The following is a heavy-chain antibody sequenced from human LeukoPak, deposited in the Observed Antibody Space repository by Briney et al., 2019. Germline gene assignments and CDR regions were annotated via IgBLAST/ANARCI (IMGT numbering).Heavy chain of an antibody. Sequence: GESLKISCQGSGYTFTSYWIGWVRQMPGKGLEWMGIIYTGDSDTRYSPSFQGQVTISADKYINTAYLQWSSLKASDTAIYYCARPSATVGATIDYWGQGTLVTVSS. CDR3: ARPSATVGATIDY. J-gene: IGHJ4*02. D-gene: IGHD1-26*01. V-gene: IGHV5-51*01. CDR1: GYTFTSYW. CDR2: IYTGDSDT.